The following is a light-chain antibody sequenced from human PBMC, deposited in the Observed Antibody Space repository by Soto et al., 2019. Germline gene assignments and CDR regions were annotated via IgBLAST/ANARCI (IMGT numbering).Light chain of an antibody. J-gene: IGKJ5*01. Sequence: NVLTQSPATLSLSPEERATLFCRASQSVGSSLAWYQQRPGQAPRLLIYDAFIRATGIPARFSGSESGTDFTLTISCLEPEDFAVYYCQQRSNWPLTFGQGTRLEIK. CDR1: QSVGSS. CDR3: QQRSNWPLT. CDR2: DAF. V-gene: IGKV3-11*01.